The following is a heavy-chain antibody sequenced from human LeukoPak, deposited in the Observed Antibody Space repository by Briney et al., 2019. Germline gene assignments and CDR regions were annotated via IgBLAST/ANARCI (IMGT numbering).Heavy chain of an antibody. CDR1: GGSFSSYY. V-gene: IGHV4-34*01. Sequence: SETLSLTCAVYGGSFSSYYWSWIRQPPGKGLEWIGEINHSGSTNYNPSLKSRVTISVDTSKNQFSLKLSSVTAADTAVYYCAHRRARGYSYGSAMDVWGQGTTVTVSS. CDR3: AHRRARGYSYGSAMDV. CDR2: INHSGST. J-gene: IGHJ6*02. D-gene: IGHD5-18*01.